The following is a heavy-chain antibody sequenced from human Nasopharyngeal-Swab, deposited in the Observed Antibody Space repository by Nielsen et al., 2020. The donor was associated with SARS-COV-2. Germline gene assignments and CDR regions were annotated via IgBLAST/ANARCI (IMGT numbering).Heavy chain of an antibody. J-gene: IGHJ3*01. CDR2: LYGNGST. CDR1: GFTVRSNH. V-gene: IGHV3-53*01. Sequence: GGSLRLSCAASGFTVRSNHMNWVRQAPGKGLEWVSVLYGNGSTSYADSVKGRFTISRDSSKNTLYLQMKGLIAGDTAVYFCAKDVKGDGYSLCDVWGQGTMVTVSS. CDR3: AKDVKGDGYSLCDV. D-gene: IGHD5-24*01.